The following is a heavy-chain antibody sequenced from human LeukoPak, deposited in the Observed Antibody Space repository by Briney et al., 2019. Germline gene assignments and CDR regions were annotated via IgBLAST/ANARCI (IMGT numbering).Heavy chain of an antibody. CDR1: GFTFNNYA. V-gene: IGHV3-23*01. CDR3: AKAPLGRCTGVICXXFDX. J-gene: IGHJ4*02. Sequence: GGSLRLSCAASGFTFNNYAMSWVRQAPGKGLEWVSAISGSDAGTYYADSVKGRFTISRDNSKNTLYLQMNSLRAEDAAVYYCAKAPLGRCTGVICXXFDXXXQGXLVTV. CDR2: ISGSDAGT. D-gene: IGHD2-8*02.